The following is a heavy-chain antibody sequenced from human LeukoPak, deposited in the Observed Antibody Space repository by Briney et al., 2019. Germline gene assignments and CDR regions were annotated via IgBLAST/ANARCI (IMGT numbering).Heavy chain of an antibody. CDR2: IYDSGST. V-gene: IGHV4-39*07. Sequence: PSETLSLTCTVSGGSIRSSYYYWGWIRQPPGKGLEWIGSIYDSGSTYYNPSLKSRVTISVDTSKNQFSLKLSSVTAADTAVYYCARGDYGDYEQTYYFDYWGQGTLVSVSS. CDR1: GGSIRSSYYY. J-gene: IGHJ4*02. D-gene: IGHD4-17*01. CDR3: ARGDYGDYEQTYYFDY.